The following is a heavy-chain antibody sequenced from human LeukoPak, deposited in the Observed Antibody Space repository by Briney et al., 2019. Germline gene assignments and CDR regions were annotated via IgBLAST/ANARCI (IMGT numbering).Heavy chain of an antibody. D-gene: IGHD2-2*01. CDR3: ARNSGYCSSTRCYLFALDY. V-gene: IGHV4-59*01. J-gene: IGHJ4*02. CDR1: GGSISSYY. CDR2: IYYSGST. Sequence: SETLSLTCTVSGGSISSYYWSWLRQPPGKGLEWIGYIYYSGSTNYNPSLKSRVTISVDTSKNQFSLKLSSVTAADTAVYYCARNSGYCSSTRCYLFALDYWGQGTLVTVSS.